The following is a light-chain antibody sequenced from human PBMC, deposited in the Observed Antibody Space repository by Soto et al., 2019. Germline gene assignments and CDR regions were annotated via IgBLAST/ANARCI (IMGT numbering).Light chain of an antibody. J-gene: IGKJ1*01. V-gene: IGKV3-15*01. CDR3: QQYYKWPRT. CDR1: QSVSSN. CDR2: AAS. Sequence: DIVMTQSPAFLSVSPGERATLSCRASQSVSSNLAWYQQKPGQAPRLLIYAASTWATGIPARFSGSGSGTEFTLTISSLHSEDFAVYYCQQYYKWPRTFGQGTKVEIK.